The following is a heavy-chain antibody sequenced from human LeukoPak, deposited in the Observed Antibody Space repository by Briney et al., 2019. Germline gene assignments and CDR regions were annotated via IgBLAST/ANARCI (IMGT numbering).Heavy chain of an antibody. CDR2: ISLDGKNE. V-gene: IGHV3-30*04. J-gene: IGHJ4*02. Sequence: PGRSLRLSCVASGLSFTTKAMRWVRQAPGEGLEWMSYISLDGKNESYADSVRGRFTISRDNSRNTVYLQMNSLRPEDTAVYYCAAHLGSGWHLDYWGQGIRVTVSP. CDR1: GLSFTTKA. CDR3: AAHLGSGWHLDY. D-gene: IGHD6-19*01.